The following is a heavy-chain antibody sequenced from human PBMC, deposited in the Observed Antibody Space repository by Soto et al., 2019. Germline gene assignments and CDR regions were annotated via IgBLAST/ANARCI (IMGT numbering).Heavy chain of an antibody. J-gene: IGHJ6*03. CDR3: ARVGNDGGQLERRGRFYYYYYMDV. D-gene: IGHD1-1*01. V-gene: IGHV4-31*03. CDR1: GGSISSGGYY. Sequence: QVQLQESGPGLVKPSQTLSLTCTVSGGSISSGGYYWSWIRQHPGKGLEWIGYIYYSGSTYYNPSLKSRVTISVDTSKNQFSLKLSSVTAADTAVYYCARVGNDGGQLERRGRFYYYYYMDVWGKGTTVTVSS. CDR2: IYYSGST.